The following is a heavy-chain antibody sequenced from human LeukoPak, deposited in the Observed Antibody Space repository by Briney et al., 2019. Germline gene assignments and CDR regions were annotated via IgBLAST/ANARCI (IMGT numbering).Heavy chain of an antibody. V-gene: IGHV3-30-3*01. CDR3: ARDGEGFDY. CDR2: ISYDGSNK. CDR1: GFTLSSYA. Sequence: GGSLRLSCAASGFTLSSYAMHWVRQAPGKGLEWVAVISYDGSNKYYADSVKGRFTISRDNSKNTLYLQMNSLRAEDTAVYYCARDGEGFDYWGQGTLVTVSS. J-gene: IGHJ4*02.